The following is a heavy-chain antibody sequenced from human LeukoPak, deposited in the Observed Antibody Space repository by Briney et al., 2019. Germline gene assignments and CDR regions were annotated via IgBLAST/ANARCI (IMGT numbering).Heavy chain of an antibody. Sequence: GGSLRLSCAASGFTFSSYGMHWVRQAPGKGLEWVALIWYDGNNKYYADSVKGRFTISRDNSKNTLYLQLNSLRAEDTAVYYCARQHCSGGDCYFFDWGQGTLVTVPS. CDR1: GFTFSSYG. CDR3: ARQHCSGGDCYFFD. J-gene: IGHJ4*02. CDR2: IWYDGNNK. D-gene: IGHD2-15*01. V-gene: IGHV3-33*01.